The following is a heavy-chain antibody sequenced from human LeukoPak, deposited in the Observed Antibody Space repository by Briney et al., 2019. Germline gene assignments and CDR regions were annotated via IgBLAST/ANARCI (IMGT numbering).Heavy chain of an antibody. CDR2: ISSSADIT. CDR1: AFSFSDYS. Sequence: PGGSLRLSCAASAFSFSDYSMSWIRQAPGQGLEWVSFISSSADITYYADSVKGRFTISRDNTKNSLYLQMNSLRAEDTAVYYCEREFNNYFDYWGQGTLVTVSS. V-gene: IGHV3-11*01. J-gene: IGHJ4*02. CDR3: EREFNNYFDY.